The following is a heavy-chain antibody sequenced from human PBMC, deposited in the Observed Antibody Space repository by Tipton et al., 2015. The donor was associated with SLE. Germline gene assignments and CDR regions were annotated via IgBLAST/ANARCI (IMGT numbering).Heavy chain of an antibody. CDR3: AREGGSYTAFDY. Sequence: TLSLTCTVSGGSISGYYWSWIRQPPGKGLEWIGYIYYSGSTTYNPSLKSRVTISVDTSKNQFSLRLNSVTAADTAVYYCAREGGSYTAFDYWGQGTLVTVSS. D-gene: IGHD1-26*01. CDR1: GGSISGYY. CDR2: IYYSGST. V-gene: IGHV4-59*01. J-gene: IGHJ4*02.